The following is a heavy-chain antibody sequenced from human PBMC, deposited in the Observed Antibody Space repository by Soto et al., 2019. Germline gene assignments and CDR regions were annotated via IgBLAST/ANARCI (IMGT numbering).Heavy chain of an antibody. J-gene: IGHJ4*02. CDR1: GFTFSSYA. D-gene: IGHD3-9*01. Sequence: EVQLLESGGGLVQPGGSLRLSCAASGFTFSSYAMSWVRQAPGKGLEWGSVISGSGDFTFYADSVKGRFTISRDNSKNMLYLQMNLLRAEETAVYYCAKTQHDILDYWGQGTLVTVSS. CDR2: ISGSGDFT. CDR3: AKTQHDILDY. V-gene: IGHV3-23*01.